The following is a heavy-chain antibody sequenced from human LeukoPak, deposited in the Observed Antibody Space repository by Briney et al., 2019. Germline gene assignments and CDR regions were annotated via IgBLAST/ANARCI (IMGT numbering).Heavy chain of an antibody. CDR2: IKQDGSEK. V-gene: IGHV3-7*01. CDR3: AREYSGSYGYYYYYYMDV. D-gene: IGHD1-26*01. J-gene: IGHJ6*03. Sequence: PGGSLRLSCAASGFTFSSYWMSWVRQAPGKGLEGVANIKQDGSEKYYVDSVKGRFTISRDNAKNSLYLQMNSLRAEDTAVYYCAREYSGSYGYYYYYYMDVWGKGTTVTVSS. CDR1: GFTFSSYW.